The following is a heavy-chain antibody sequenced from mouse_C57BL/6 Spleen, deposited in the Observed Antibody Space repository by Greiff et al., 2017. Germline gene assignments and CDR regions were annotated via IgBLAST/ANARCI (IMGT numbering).Heavy chain of an antibody. CDR2: INPSTGGT. CDR1: GYSFTGYY. J-gene: IGHJ4*01. V-gene: IGHV1-42*01. CDR3: ARLGYSPYAMDY. Sequence: VQLQQSGPELVKPGASVKISCKASGYSFTGYYMNWVKQSPEKSLEWIGEINPSTGGTTYNQKFKAKATLTVDKSSSTAYMQLKSLTSEDSAVYYCARLGYSPYAMDYWGQGTSVTVSS. D-gene: IGHD3-1*01.